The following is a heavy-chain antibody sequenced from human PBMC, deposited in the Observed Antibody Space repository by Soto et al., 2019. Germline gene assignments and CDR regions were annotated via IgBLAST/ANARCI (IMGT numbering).Heavy chain of an antibody. CDR3: ARHGPRVAAAPFNWFDP. V-gene: IGHV1-18*01. CDR1: GYTFTSYG. D-gene: IGHD2-15*01. J-gene: IGHJ5*02. CDR2: ISAYNGNT. Sequence: GSVKVSCKASGYTFTSYGISWVRQAPGQGLEWMGWISAYNGNTNYAQKLQGRVTMTTDTSTSTAYMELRSLRSDDTAVYYCARHGPRVAAAPFNWFDPWGQGTLVTSPQ.